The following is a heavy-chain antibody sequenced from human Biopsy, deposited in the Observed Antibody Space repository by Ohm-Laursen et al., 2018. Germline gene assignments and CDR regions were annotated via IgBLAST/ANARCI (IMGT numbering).Heavy chain of an antibody. CDR1: RYTFTGDY. CDR2: IDPKYGDT. V-gene: IGHV1-2*02. D-gene: IGHD3-22*01. CDR3: ARDGKYDSRGY. J-gene: IGHJ4*02. Sequence: ASVKVSCKASRYTFTGDYIHWVRQAPGQGLEWMGWIDPKYGDTKFAQKFQGRVTMTRDTSTSTIYMDLSSLRSDDTAFYYCARDGKYDSRGYWGPGTLVTVSS.